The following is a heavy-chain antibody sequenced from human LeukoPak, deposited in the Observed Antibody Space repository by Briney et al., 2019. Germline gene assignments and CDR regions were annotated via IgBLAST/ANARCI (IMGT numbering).Heavy chain of an antibody. CDR2: ISGSGGST. Sequence: GGSLRLSCAASGFTFSSYSMNWVRQAPGKGLEWVSAISGSGGSTYYADSVKGRFTISRDNSKNTLYLQMNSLRAEDTAVYYCAKDTLNSGSYFWGQGTLVTVSS. V-gene: IGHV3-23*01. CDR3: AKDTLNSGSYF. D-gene: IGHD1-26*01. CDR1: GFTFSSYS. J-gene: IGHJ4*02.